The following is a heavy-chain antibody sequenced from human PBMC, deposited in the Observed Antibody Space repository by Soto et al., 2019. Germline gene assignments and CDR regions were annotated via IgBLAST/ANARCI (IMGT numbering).Heavy chain of an antibody. CDR2: INQSGST. D-gene: IGHD3-3*01. Sequence: SETLSLTCAVYGGSFSGYYWSWIRQPPGKGLEWVGEINQSGSTNYNPSLKSRVTISVDTSKNQFSLKLSSVTAADTAVYYCARESITIFEVVTDYYGLDVWGQGTTVTVSS. J-gene: IGHJ6*02. V-gene: IGHV4-34*01. CDR3: ARESITIFEVVTDYYGLDV. CDR1: GGSFSGYY.